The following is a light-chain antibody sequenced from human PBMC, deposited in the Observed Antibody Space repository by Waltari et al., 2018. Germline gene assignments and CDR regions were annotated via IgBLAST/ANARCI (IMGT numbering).Light chain of an antibody. CDR3: QQYNNWPPLT. J-gene: IGKJ4*01. CDR1: QSVSSN. V-gene: IGKV3-15*01. Sequence: EIVMTQTPATLSVSPGERATLSCRASQSVSSNLAWYQQKPGQAPRLLIYDASTRDTGIPDRFSGSGSGTEFTLPISSLQSEDFAFYYCQQYNNWPPLTFGGGTKVEIK. CDR2: DAS.